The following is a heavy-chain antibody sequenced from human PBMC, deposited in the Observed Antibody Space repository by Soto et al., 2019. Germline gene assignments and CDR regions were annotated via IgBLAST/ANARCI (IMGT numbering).Heavy chain of an antibody. Sequence: QVQLVQSGAEEKKPGASVKVSCKASGYTFTSYAMHWVRQAPGQRREWMGWINAGNGNTKYSQKFQVRVTITRDTSASTAYMELSSLRSEDTAVYYCARAPSWWYFDLWGRGTLVTVSS. CDR2: INAGNGNT. CDR3: ARAPSWWYFDL. CDR1: GYTFTSYA. J-gene: IGHJ2*01. V-gene: IGHV1-3*05.